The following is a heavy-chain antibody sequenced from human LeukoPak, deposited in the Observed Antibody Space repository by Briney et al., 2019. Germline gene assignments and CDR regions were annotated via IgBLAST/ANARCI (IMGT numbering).Heavy chain of an antibody. CDR3: ASGYYDSSGYFIPLGY. CDR1: GYSFNSFG. Sequence: ASVKVSCKASGYSFNSFGISWVRQAPGLGLEWMGWISAYNGNTNYAQSLQGRVTMTTDTSTSTAYMELRSLRSDDTAVYYCASGYYDSSGYFIPLGYWGQGTLVTVSS. J-gene: IGHJ4*02. V-gene: IGHV1-18*01. D-gene: IGHD3-22*01. CDR2: ISAYNGNT.